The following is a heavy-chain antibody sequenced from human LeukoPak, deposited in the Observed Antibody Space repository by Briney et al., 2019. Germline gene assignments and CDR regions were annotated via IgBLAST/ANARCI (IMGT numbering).Heavy chain of an antibody. V-gene: IGHV4-39*07. D-gene: IGHD2-8*01. CDR3: ARRYCTNGVCYRSAFDI. CDR1: GGSINSNSYY. CDR2: IYYSGST. J-gene: IGHJ3*02. Sequence: SETLSLTCTVSGGSINSNSYYWGWIRQPPGKGLEWIGSIYYSGSTYYNPSLKGRVTISVDTSKNQFSLKVTSVTAADTAVYYCARRYCTNGVCYRSAFDIWGQGTMVSVSS.